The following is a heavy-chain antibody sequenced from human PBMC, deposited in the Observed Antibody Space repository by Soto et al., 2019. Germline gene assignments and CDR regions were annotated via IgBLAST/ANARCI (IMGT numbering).Heavy chain of an antibody. CDR3: AKAPLGFLEWLSGVY. J-gene: IGHJ4*02. CDR1: GFTFSSYA. Sequence: GGSLRLSCAASGFTFSSYAMSWVRQAPGKGLEWVSAISGSGGSTYYADSVKGRFTISRDNSKNTLYLQMNSLRAEDTAVYYCAKAPLGFLEWLSGVYWGQGTLVTVSS. CDR2: ISGSGGST. V-gene: IGHV3-23*01. D-gene: IGHD3-3*01.